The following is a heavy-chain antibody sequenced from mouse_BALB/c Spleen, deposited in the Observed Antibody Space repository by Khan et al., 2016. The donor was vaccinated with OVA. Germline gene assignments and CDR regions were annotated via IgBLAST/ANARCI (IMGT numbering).Heavy chain of an antibody. J-gene: IGHJ2*01. CDR3: GTSYIYGYYFDY. D-gene: IGHD1-1*01. Sequence: VELVESGGGLVQSGGSRKLSCAASGFTFTSYGMHWIRQAPEKGLEWVAYISSDSNTIYYADTVKGRFTISRDNPKNTLFLQMTSLRSGDSARYCCGTSYIYGYYFDYWGQGTTLTVSS. V-gene: IGHV5-17*02. CDR1: GFTFTSYG. CDR2: ISSDSNTI.